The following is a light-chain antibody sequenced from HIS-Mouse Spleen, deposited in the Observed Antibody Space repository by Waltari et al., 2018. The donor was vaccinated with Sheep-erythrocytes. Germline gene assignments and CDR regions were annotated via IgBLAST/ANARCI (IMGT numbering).Light chain of an antibody. Sequence: SYELTQPPSVSVSPGQTARITCSGDALPKQYAYWYQQKPGQAPVLGIYKDSERPSGSPSPFSGSSSGTTVTLTISGVQAEDEADYYCQSADSSGTYVFGTGTKVTVL. V-gene: IGLV3-25*03. CDR2: KDS. J-gene: IGLJ1*01. CDR1: ALPKQY. CDR3: QSADSSGTYV.